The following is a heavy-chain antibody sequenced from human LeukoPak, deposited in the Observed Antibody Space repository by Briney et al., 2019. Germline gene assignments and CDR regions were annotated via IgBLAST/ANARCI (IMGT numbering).Heavy chain of an antibody. D-gene: IGHD4-23*01. CDR3: AKDCDYGGNSGMPCY. J-gene: IGHJ4*02. CDR2: MTGSGDYT. V-gene: IGHV3-23*01. CDR1: GLTFSNYV. Sequence: GRSLRLSCAASGLTFSNYVMNWVRQTPGKGLEWVLGMTGSGDYTFYADSVKGRFSISRDNSRNTLYLQMNSLRAEDTAVYYCAKDCDYGGNSGMPCYWGQGTLVTVSS.